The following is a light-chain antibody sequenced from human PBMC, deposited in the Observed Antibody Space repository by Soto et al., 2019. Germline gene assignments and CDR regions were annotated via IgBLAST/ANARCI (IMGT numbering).Light chain of an antibody. J-gene: IGKJ1*01. V-gene: IGKV3-15*01. Sequence: IALTQSPATVSVSPWDRVTLSCRASQNIYSNLGWYQQRPGQAPRLIIYRASARATGIPARFSGSGSGTEFTLTISSLQSEDFAVYYCQQYHNLWSFGRGTKVDIK. CDR2: RAS. CDR3: QQYHNLWS. CDR1: QNIYSN.